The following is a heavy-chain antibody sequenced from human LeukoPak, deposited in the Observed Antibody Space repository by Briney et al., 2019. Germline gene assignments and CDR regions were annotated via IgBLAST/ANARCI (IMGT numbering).Heavy chain of an antibody. CDR2: IYYSGST. Sequence: SETLSLTCTVSGGSLSSYYWTWIRQPPGEGLEWIGYIYYSGSTNYNPSLKSRATISLDTSKNHFSLNLSSVTAADTAVYYCARGARYCSSTSCFRYYFDYWGQGTLVTVSS. CDR1: GGSLSSYY. V-gene: IGHV4-59*01. D-gene: IGHD2-2*01. J-gene: IGHJ4*02. CDR3: ARGARYCSSTSCFRYYFDY.